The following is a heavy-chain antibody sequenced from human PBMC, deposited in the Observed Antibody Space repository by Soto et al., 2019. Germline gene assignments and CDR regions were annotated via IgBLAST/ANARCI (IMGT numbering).Heavy chain of an antibody. CDR3: ARQGVVPAASGYYYYMDV. D-gene: IGHD2-2*01. V-gene: IGHV5-51*01. CDR1: GYSFTSYW. Sequence: PGESLKISCKGSGYSFTSYWIGWVRQMPGKGLEWMGIIYPGDSDTRYSPSFQGLVTISADKSISTAYLQWSSLKASDTAMYYCARQGVVPAASGYYYYMDVSGKGTTVTVSS. CDR2: IYPGDSDT. J-gene: IGHJ6*03.